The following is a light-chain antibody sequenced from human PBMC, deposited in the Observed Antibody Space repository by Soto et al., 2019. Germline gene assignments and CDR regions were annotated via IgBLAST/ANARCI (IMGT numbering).Light chain of an antibody. Sequence: DIQMTQSPSSLSTSVGDGVTITCRASQTIDNYLNWYQRKPGKAPKLLIYAASVLQSGVPSRFSGSGSGTDFTLTIYNLQPEDLATYYCQQTYNFPPTFGGGTKVQIK. CDR2: AAS. J-gene: IGKJ4*01. CDR3: QQTYNFPPT. CDR1: QTIDNY. V-gene: IGKV1-39*01.